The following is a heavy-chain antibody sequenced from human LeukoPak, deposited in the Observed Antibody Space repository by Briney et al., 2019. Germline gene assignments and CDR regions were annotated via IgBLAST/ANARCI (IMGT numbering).Heavy chain of an antibody. J-gene: IGHJ4*02. CDR2: IYYSGST. CDR3: ARTPHSTYSSSWYDY. Sequence: SETLSLTCTVSGGSISSYYWSWIRQPPGKGLEWIGYIYYSGSTNYNPSLKSRVTISVDTSKNQFSLKLGSVTAADTAVYYCARTPHSTYSSSWYDYWGQGTLVTVSS. CDR1: GGSISSYY. D-gene: IGHD6-13*01. V-gene: IGHV4-59*01.